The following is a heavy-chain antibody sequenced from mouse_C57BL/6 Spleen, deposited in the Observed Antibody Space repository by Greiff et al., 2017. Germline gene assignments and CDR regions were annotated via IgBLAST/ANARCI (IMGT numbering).Heavy chain of an antibody. CDR1: GYAFSSYW. CDR3: ARLGFITTVVDY. J-gene: IGHJ2*01. V-gene: IGHV1-80*01. CDR2: IYPGDGDT. Sequence: QVQLQQSGAELVKPGASVKISCKASGYAFSSYWMNWVKQRPGKGLEWIGQIYPGDGDTNYNGKFKGKATLTADKSSSISYMQLSSLTSEDSAVYFCARLGFITTVVDYWGQGTTLTVSS. D-gene: IGHD1-1*01.